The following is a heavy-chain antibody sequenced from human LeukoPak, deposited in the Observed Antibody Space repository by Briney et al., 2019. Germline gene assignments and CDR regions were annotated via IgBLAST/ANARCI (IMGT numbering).Heavy chain of an antibody. Sequence: SQTLSLTCTVSGGSISSGSYYWSWIRQPAGKGLEWIGRIYTSGSTNYNPSLKSRVTISVDTSKNQFSLKLSFVTAADTAVYYCARGVRITGLYYFDYWGQGTLVTVSS. CDR1: GGSISSGSYY. D-gene: IGHD1-14*01. V-gene: IGHV4-61*02. CDR3: ARGVRITGLYYFDY. CDR2: IYTSGST. J-gene: IGHJ4*02.